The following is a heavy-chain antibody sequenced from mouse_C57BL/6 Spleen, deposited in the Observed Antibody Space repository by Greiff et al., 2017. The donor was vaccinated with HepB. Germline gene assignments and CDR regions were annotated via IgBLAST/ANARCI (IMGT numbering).Heavy chain of an antibody. CDR1: GFSLTSYG. CDR3: AKNMVGYAMDY. D-gene: IGHD1-1*02. J-gene: IGHJ4*01. CDR2: IWSGGST. Sequence: VKLMESGPGLVQPSQSLSITCTVSGFSLTSYGVHWVRQPPGKGLEWLGVIWSGGSTDYNAAFISRLSISKDNSKSQVFFKMNSLQADDTAIYYCAKNMVGYAMDYWGQGTSVTVSS. V-gene: IGHV2-4*01.